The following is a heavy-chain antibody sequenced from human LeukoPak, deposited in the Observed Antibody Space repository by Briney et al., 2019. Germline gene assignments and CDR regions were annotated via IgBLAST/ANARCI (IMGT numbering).Heavy chain of an antibody. CDR1: GFTFSSYA. V-gene: IGHV3-23*01. CDR3: AKASYRGSYYAHFDY. J-gene: IGHJ4*02. Sequence: PGGSLRLSCAASGFTFSSYAMSWVRQAPGKGLEWVSAISGSGGSTYCADSVKGRFTISRDNSKNTLYLQMNSLRAEDTAVYYCAKASYRGSYYAHFDYWGQGTLVTVSS. D-gene: IGHD1-26*01. CDR2: ISGSGGST.